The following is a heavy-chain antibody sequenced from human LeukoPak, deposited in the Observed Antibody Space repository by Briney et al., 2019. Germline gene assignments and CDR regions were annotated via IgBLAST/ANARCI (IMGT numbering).Heavy chain of an antibody. V-gene: IGHV4-39*01. J-gene: IGHJ4*02. CDR2: NYYSVRT. CDR1: GCSSTSSSYY. CDR3: ARHAVSSGYDPSYFDY. D-gene: IGHD3-22*01. Sequence: SETLSFTCTVSGCSSTSSSYYWGWIRQPPGMMLEGIVSNYYSVRTYYNPALNSRVTRVVDAFKKQFPLKLNGVTAEDRAVYYSARHAVSSGYDPSYFDYWGQGTVVNVSA.